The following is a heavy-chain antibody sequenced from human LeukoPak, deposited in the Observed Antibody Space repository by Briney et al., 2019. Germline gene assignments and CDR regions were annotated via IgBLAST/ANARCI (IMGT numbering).Heavy chain of an antibody. D-gene: IGHD1-26*01. CDR2: ISSSSSTI. CDR3: ASGSYFYYYYYMDV. J-gene: IGHJ6*03. CDR1: GFTFSSYS. Sequence: GGSLRLSCAASGFTFSSYSMNWVRQAPGKGLEWVSYISSSSSTIYYADSVKGRFTISRDNAKNSLYLQMNSLRAEDTAVYYCASGSYFYYYYYMDVWGKGTTVTVSS. V-gene: IGHV3-48*04.